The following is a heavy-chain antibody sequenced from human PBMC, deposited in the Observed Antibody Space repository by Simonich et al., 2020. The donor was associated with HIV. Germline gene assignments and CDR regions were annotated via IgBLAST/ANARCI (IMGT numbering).Heavy chain of an antibody. CDR3: AREHSGSHLNIDY. CDR1: GFTFSSYW. J-gene: IGHJ4*02. CDR2: IYSDGSSI. V-gene: IGHV3-74*01. Sequence: EVQLVESGGGLVQPGGSLRLSCAASGFTFSSYWMHWVRQAPGKGLVWVSRIYSDGSSISYADSVKGRFTISRDNAKNTLYLQMNSLRAEDTAVYYCAREHSGSHLNIDYWGQGTLVTVSS. D-gene: IGHD1-26*01.